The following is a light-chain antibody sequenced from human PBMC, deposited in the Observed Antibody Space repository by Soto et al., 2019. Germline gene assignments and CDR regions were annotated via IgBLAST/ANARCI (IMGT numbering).Light chain of an antibody. V-gene: IGKV3-20*01. J-gene: IGKJ2*01. CDR2: GAS. CDR1: QSISSTY. Sequence: EIVLTQSPGILSLSPGERATLSCRASQSISSTYLAWYQQKPGQAPRLLIYGASSRATGIPDRFSGSGSGTEFTLTISRLEPEDFAVFYCQQYGSSPYTFGLGTKLEIK. CDR3: QQYGSSPYT.